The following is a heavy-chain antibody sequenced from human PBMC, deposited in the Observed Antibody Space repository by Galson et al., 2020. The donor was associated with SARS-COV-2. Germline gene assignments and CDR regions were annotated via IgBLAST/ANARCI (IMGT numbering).Heavy chain of an antibody. V-gene: IGHV4-4*07. CDR1: GGSISSYY. CDR2: IYTSGST. Sequence: ETSETLSLTCTVSGGSISSYYWSWIRQPAGKGLEWIGRIYTSGSTNYNPSLKSRVTMSVDTSKNQFSLKLSSVTAADTAVYYCARDRGDTIFGVVITYPSFDYWGQGTLVTVSS. CDR3: ARDRGDTIFGVVITYPSFDY. J-gene: IGHJ4*02. D-gene: IGHD3-3*01.